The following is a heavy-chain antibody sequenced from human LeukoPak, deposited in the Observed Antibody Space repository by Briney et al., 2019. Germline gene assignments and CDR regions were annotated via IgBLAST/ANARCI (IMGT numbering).Heavy chain of an antibody. D-gene: IGHD5-18*01. J-gene: IGHJ4*02. CDR3: AGGRRYSFDY. CDR2: TYHRSKWYN. Sequence: SQTLSLTCAISGDSVSSNSVAWNWIRQSPSRVLEWLGRTYHRSKWYNDYALSVKSRISVKPDTPKNQFSLQLDSVTPDDTAVYFCAGGRRYSFDYWGQGTLVTVSS. CDR1: GDSVSSNSVA. V-gene: IGHV6-1*01.